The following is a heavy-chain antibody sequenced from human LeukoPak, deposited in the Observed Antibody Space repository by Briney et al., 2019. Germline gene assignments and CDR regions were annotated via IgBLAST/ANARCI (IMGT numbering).Heavy chain of an antibody. CDR3: AKDPVYGSGSYRFFDY. D-gene: IGHD3-10*01. CDR1: GITFGSYT. CDR2: ISASGAST. Sequence: SGGSLRLSCAASGITFGSYTMNWVRQAPGKGLEWVSTISASGASTYYADSVKGRFTISRDNSKNTVYLQMNSLRVEDTAVYYCAKDPVYGSGSYRFFDYWGQGTLVTVSS. J-gene: IGHJ4*02. V-gene: IGHV3-23*01.